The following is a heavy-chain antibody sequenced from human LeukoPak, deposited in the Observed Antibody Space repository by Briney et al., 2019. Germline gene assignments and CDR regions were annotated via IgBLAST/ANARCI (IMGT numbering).Heavy chain of an antibody. J-gene: IGHJ4*02. CDR3: ARDLVDYDFTNPLGY. CDR1: GGTLRKYT. Sequence: SVKVSCKASGGTLRKYTISWVRQAPGQGLEWVGGIIPILGRTDYAQKFQGRVAITADESTYTAYMDLTSLRSEDTAVYYCARDLVDYDFTNPLGYWGQGTLVTVSS. D-gene: IGHD3-3*01. CDR2: IIPILGRT. V-gene: IGHV1-69*10.